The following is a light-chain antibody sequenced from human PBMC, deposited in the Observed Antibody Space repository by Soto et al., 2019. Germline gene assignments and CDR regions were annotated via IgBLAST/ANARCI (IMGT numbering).Light chain of an antibody. Sequence: QSVLTQPPSVSGAPGQRVIISCTGSSSNIGAGYDVHWYQQLPGTAPKLLIYGNKNRPSGVPDRISGSKSATSASLAITGLQAEDEGEYYCQSYDSSLSGSVFGGGTKLTVL. V-gene: IGLV1-40*01. CDR1: SSNIGAGYD. CDR2: GNK. CDR3: QSYDSSLSGSV. J-gene: IGLJ2*01.